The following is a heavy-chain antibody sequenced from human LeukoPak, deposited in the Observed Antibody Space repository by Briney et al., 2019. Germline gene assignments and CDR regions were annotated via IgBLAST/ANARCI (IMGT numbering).Heavy chain of an antibody. J-gene: IGHJ4*02. V-gene: IGHV1-18*01. CDR3: ARAGGYYYDSSGYAEFDY. Sequence: ASVKVSCKASGYTFNSYGISWVRQAPGQGLEWMGWISAYNTNTNYAQKLQGRVTMTTDTSTSTAYMELRSLRSDDTAVYYCARAGGYYYDSSGYAEFDYWGQGTLVTVSS. D-gene: IGHD3-22*01. CDR1: GYTFNSYG. CDR2: ISAYNTNT.